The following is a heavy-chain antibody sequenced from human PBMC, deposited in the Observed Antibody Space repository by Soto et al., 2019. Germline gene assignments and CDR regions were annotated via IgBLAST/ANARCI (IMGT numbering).Heavy chain of an antibody. D-gene: IGHD5-18*01. Sequence: QVQLVQSGAEVKKPGASVKVSCKASGYTFTSYGISWVRQAPGQGLEWMGWISAYNGNTNYAQKIQGRVTMTTDTSTSTAYMELSSLRSDDTADYYGVGTLGYSYEGDYGGQGTLVTVSP. V-gene: IGHV1-18*01. CDR2: ISAYNGNT. CDR1: GYTFTSYG. J-gene: IGHJ4*02. CDR3: VGTLGYSYEGDY.